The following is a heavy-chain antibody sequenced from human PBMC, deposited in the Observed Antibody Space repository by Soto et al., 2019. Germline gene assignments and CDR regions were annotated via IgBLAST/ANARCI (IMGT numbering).Heavy chain of an antibody. CDR2: ISWNSGSI. J-gene: IGHJ6*03. V-gene: IGHV3-9*01. CDR1: GFTFDDYA. Sequence: EVQLVESGGGLVQPGRSLRLSCAASGFTFDDYAMHWVRQAPGKGLEWVSGISWNSGSIGYADSVKGRFTISRDNAKNSLYLQMNSLRAEDTALYYCAKTSAPRGLYYYYMDVWGKGTTVTVSS. CDR3: AKTSAPRGLYYYYMDV.